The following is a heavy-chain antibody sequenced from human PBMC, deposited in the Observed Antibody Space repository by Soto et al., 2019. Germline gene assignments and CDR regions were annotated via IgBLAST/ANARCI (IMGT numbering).Heavy chain of an antibody. CDR1: EVSFNVFA. D-gene: IGHD2-8*01. CDR3: TRESRAYFFTTGVSAV. J-gene: IGHJ4*02. V-gene: IGHV3-23*01. Sequence: GGSLRLSCTGPEVSFNVFAMNWVRQAPGKGLEWVATISANGRSTHYADSVRGRFTVSRDNSRNTLYLQLNDVTAGDTALYYCTRESRAYFFTTGVSAVWGQGTRVTVSS. CDR2: ISANGRST.